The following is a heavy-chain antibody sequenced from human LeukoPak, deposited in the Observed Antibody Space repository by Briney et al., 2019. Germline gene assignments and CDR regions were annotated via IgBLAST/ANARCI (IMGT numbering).Heavy chain of an antibody. CDR1: GFTFSDYY. V-gene: IGHV3-11*01. J-gene: IGHJ4*02. D-gene: IGHD3-9*01. Sequence: GGSLRLSCAASGFTFSDYYMSWIRQAPGKGMEWVSYISSSGSTIYYADSVKGRFTISRDNAKNSLYLQMSSLRAEDTAMYDCARATGHYDILTGYYNVGYFDYWGQGTLVTVSS. CDR2: ISSSGSTI. CDR3: ARATGHYDILTGYYNVGYFDY.